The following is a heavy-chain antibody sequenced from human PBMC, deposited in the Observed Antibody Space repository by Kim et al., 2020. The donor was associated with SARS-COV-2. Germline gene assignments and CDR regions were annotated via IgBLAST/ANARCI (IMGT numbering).Heavy chain of an antibody. J-gene: IGHJ6*02. D-gene: IGHD6-13*01. CDR1: GFTFSNAW. Sequence: GGSLRLSCAASGFTFSNAWMSWVRQAPGKGLEWVGRIKSKTDGGTTDYAAPVKGRFTISRDDSKNTLYLQMNILKTEDTAVYYCTTPGYSSSWYWDYYYYYGMDVWGQGTTVTVSS. V-gene: IGHV3-15*01. CDR3: TTPGYSSSWYWDYYYYYGMDV. CDR2: IKSKTDGGTT.